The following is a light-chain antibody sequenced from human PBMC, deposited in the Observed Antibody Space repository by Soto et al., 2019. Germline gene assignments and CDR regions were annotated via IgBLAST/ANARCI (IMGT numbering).Light chain of an antibody. CDR2: DAY. V-gene: IGKV1-5*01. CDR3: KQYNSYSEA. Sequence: DIQMTQSPSTLSASVGDRVTITCRASQSISSWLAWYQQKPGKAHKLLIYDAYSLESGVQSRFSGSGSATEFTLTIRSLQPDDFATYYCKQYNSYSEAFGQGTKVDI. J-gene: IGKJ1*01. CDR1: QSISSW.